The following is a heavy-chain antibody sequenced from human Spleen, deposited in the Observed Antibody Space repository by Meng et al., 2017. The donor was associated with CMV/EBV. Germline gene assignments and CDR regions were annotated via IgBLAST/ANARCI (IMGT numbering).Heavy chain of an antibody. CDR3: ARGPPLDSSLDWFDP. CDR1: GFTFSNYA. D-gene: IGHD3/OR15-3a*01. V-gene: IGHV3-30-3*01. CDR2: ISYGGTNK. J-gene: IGHJ5*02. Sequence: GESLKISCAASGFTFSNYAIHWVRQAPGKGLEWVALISYGGTNKYYADSVKGRFTIPRDNSKNTLYLQMNSLRFEDTGVYYCARGPPLDSSLDWFDPWGQGTLVTVSS.